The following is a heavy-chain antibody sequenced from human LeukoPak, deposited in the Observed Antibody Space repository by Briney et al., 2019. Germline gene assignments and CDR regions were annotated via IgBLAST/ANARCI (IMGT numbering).Heavy chain of an antibody. CDR1: GFTFSSYA. CDR2: ISGGGGTT. V-gene: IGHV3-23*01. Sequence: GGSLRLSCAASGFTFSSYAMSWVRQAPGKGLEWVSVISGGGGTTFHAASVKGRFTISRDNSKNTLYLQMNSLRFEDTAVYHCARSRGYSCAYGLDYWGQGTLVTVSS. D-gene: IGHD5-18*01. J-gene: IGHJ4*02. CDR3: ARSRGYSCAYGLDY.